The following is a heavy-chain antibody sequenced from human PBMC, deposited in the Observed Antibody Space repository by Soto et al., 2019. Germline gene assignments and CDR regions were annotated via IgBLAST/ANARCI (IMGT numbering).Heavy chain of an antibody. J-gene: IGHJ4*02. D-gene: IGHD6-6*01. CDR1: GYGFTTYG. Sequence: QIHLVQSGAEVKKPGASVKVSCKGSGYGFTTYGITWVRQAPGQGLEWMAWISAHNGNTNYAQKLQGRVPVTRDTSTSTAYMELRSLRSDDTAVYYCARGRDGDYWGQGALVTVSS. V-gene: IGHV1-18*01. CDR3: ARGRDGDY. CDR2: ISAHNGNT.